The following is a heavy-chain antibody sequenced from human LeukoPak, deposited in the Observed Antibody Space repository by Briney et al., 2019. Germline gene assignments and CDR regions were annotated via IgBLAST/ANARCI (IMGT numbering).Heavy chain of an antibody. J-gene: IGHJ4*02. CDR2: IRSKAYGGTT. CDR1: GFTFGDYA. V-gene: IGHV3-49*04. D-gene: IGHD1-26*01. CDR3: TRGQLGATKY. Sequence: GRSLRLSCSGSGFTFGDYAVGWVRQAPGKGLEWVGFIRSKAYGGTTEYAASVKGRFTISRDDSKSIAYLQMNSLKTEDTAVYYCTRGQLGATKYWGQGTLVTVSS.